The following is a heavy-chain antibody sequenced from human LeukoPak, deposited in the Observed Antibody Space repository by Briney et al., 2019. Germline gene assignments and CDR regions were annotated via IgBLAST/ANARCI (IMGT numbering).Heavy chain of an antibody. D-gene: IGHD3-3*01. CDR1: GGSISSGGYY. J-gene: IGHJ6*03. CDR2: IYHSGST. V-gene: IGHV4-30-2*01. CDR3: AREREEDFWSGPPDYYYYYMDV. Sequence: SQTLSLTCTVSGGSISSGGYYWSWIRQPPGKGLEWIGYIYHSGSTYYNPSLKSRVTISVDRSKNQFSLKLSSVTAADTAVYYCAREREEDFWSGPPDYYYYYMDVWGKGTTVTVSS.